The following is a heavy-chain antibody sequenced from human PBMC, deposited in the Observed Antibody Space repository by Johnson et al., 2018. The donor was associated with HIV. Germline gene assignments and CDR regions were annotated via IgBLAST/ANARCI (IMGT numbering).Heavy chain of an antibody. J-gene: IGHJ3*02. CDR2: IKSKTDGGTT. CDR3: TTFYCGGDCYAFDI. D-gene: IGHD2-21*01. Sequence: VQLVESGGGLVKPGGSLRLSCAASGFTFSNAWMSWVRQVPGKGLEWVGRIKSKTDGGTTDYAAPVKGRFTISRDDSKNTLYLQMNSLKTEDTAVYYCTTFYCGGDCYAFDIWGQGTMVTVSS. CDR1: GFTFSNAW. V-gene: IGHV3-15*01.